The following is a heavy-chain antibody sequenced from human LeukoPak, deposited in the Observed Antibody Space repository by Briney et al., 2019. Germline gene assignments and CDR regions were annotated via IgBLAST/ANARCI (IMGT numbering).Heavy chain of an antibody. V-gene: IGHV3-9*01. D-gene: IGHD3-22*01. Sequence: GRSLRLSCAASGFTFNDHAMYWVRQPPGKGLEWVSGINWNSDKIGYADSVKGRFTISRDDAKNSLFLQMNSLRAEDTALYYCVRASYYYDTTGLGAVDIWGQGARVTVSS. CDR1: GFTFNDHA. CDR2: INWNSDKI. J-gene: IGHJ3*02. CDR3: VRASYYYDTTGLGAVDI.